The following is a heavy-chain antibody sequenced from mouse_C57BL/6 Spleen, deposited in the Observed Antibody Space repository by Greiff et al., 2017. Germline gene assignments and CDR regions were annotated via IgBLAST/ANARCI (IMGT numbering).Heavy chain of an antibody. Sequence: QVQLQQPGAELVKPGASVKLSCKASGYTFTSYWMHWVKQRPGRGLEWIGRIAPNSGGTKYNEKFKSKATLTVDKPSSTAYMQLSSLTSEDSAVYYCARPYYSNYGFAYWGQGTLVTVSA. J-gene: IGHJ3*01. CDR1: GYTFTSYW. CDR3: ARPYYSNYGFAY. V-gene: IGHV1-72*01. CDR2: IAPNSGGT. D-gene: IGHD2-5*01.